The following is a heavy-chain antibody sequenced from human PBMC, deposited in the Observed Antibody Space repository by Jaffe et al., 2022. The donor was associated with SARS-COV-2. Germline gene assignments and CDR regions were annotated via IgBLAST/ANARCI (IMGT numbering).Heavy chain of an antibody. CDR1: GFTVSSDY. CDR3: ARHDWFDP. CDR2: MYSDGRT. V-gene: IGHV3-53*01. Sequence: EVQLVESGGGLIQPGGSLRLSCAASGFTVSSDYMSWVRQAPGKGLEWVSVMYSDGRTYYADSVKGRFTISRDNSKNTLYLQMNSLRAEDTAVYYCARHDWFDPWGPGTRVNVSS. J-gene: IGHJ5*02.